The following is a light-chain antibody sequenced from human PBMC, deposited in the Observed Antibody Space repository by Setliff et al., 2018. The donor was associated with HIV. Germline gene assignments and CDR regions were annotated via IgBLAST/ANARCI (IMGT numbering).Light chain of an antibody. V-gene: IGLV2-14*01. Sequence: QSVLTQPASVSGSPGQSITISCTGTSSDVGGYNFVSWYQQHPGKAPKLMIYEVSNRPSGVSNRFSGSKSGNTASLTISGLQAEDEADYYCSSYTGSTTPYGFGTGTKV. J-gene: IGLJ1*01. CDR3: SSYTGSTTPYG. CDR1: SSDVGGYNF. CDR2: EVS.